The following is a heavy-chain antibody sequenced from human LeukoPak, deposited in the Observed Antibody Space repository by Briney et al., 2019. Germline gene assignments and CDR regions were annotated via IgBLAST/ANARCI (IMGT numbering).Heavy chain of an antibody. D-gene: IGHD3-16*02. CDR2: INHSGST. V-gene: IGHV4-34*01. J-gene: IGHJ4*02. CDR3: ARGGDDYVWGSYRYFDH. Sequence: PSETLSLTCAAYGGSFSGYYWSWIRQPPGKGLEWIGEINHSGSTNYNPSLKSRVTISVDTSKNQFSLKLSSVAAADTAVYYCARGGDDYVWGSYRYFDHWGQGTLVTVSS. CDR1: GGSFSGYY.